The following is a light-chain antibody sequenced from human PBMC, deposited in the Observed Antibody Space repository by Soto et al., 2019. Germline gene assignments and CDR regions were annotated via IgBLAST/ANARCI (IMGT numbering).Light chain of an antibody. CDR1: QSITTW. CDR3: QQYSTYPLT. J-gene: IGKJ4*01. V-gene: IGKV1-5*01. CDR2: DAS. Sequence: DIQMTQSPSTLSASVGDRVVITCRASQSITTWLAWYQQKPGKAPKLLIYDASSLESGVPSRFSGSGSGTEFTLTISSLQPDDFATYYCQQYSTYPLTLGGGTKVDIK.